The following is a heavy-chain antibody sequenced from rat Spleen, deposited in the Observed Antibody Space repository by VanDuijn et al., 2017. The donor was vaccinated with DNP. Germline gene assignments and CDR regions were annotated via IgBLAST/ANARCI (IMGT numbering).Heavy chain of an antibody. J-gene: IGHJ4*01. CDR2: ISYDGAST. CDR1: GFTFSNHG. CDR3: TKDGRAMDA. Sequence: EVQLVESGGGLVQPGRSLKLSCAASGFTFSNHGMAWVRQAPTKGLEWVASISYDGASTYYRDSVKGRFTISRDNARSTLYLQMESLRSEDTATYFCTKDGRAMDAWGQGTSVTVSS. D-gene: IGHD1-4*01. V-gene: IGHV5-20*01.